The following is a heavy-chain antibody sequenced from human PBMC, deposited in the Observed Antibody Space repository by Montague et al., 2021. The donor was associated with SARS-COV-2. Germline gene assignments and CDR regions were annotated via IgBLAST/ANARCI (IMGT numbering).Heavy chain of an antibody. Sequence: SETLSLTCSVSGGSTSNYYWTWIRQSPGKGLQWIGYIFHTGSTKFNPSLKSRVSMSLDTSKNQFSLKLASVTAADTAVYFCAEGFTSWSGAGYWGQGTLVTVSS. CDR1: GGSTSNYY. J-gene: IGHJ1*01. D-gene: IGHD3-10*01. V-gene: IGHV4-59*04. CDR2: IFHTGST. CDR3: AEGFTSWSGAGY.